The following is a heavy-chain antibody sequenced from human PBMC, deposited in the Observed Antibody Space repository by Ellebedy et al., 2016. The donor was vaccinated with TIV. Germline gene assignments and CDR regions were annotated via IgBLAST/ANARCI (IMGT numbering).Heavy chain of an antibody. CDR1: GFTFSQHY. D-gene: IGHD4-23*01. V-gene: IGHV3-11*05. CDR3: ARDPVGVGPAFGV. CDR2: ISPDSVNT. J-gene: IGHJ3*01. Sequence: GESLKISCAASGFTFSQHYMSWVRQAPGKGLEWLSYISPDSVNTNYGDSVKGRFTISRDNSKDTLYLQMNSLRAEDTAIYYCARDPVGVGPAFGVWGQGTMVTVSS.